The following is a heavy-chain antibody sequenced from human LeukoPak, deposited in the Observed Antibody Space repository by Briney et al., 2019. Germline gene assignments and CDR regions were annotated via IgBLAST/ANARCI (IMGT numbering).Heavy chain of an antibody. CDR3: ARDDFEYSVHYGMDV. CDR1: GGSISAYY. J-gene: IGHJ6*02. CDR2: VYRTGNT. D-gene: IGHD3-9*01. Sequence: SETLSLTCSVSGGSISAYYWSWIREPAGKGLEWIGSVYRTGNTNYNPSLQSRVTMSVDTSKNQISLTLRSVTAADTAVYFCARDDFEYSVHYGMDVWGQGTAATVSS. V-gene: IGHV4-4*07.